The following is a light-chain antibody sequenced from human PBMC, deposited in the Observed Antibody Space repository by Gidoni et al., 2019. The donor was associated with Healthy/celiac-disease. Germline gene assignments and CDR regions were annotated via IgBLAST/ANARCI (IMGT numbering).Light chain of an antibody. Sequence: EIVLTQSPATLSLSPGERATLSCRASQSVSSYLAWYQQKPGQAPRLLIYDASNRATGIPARFSGSGSWTDFTLTISSLEPEDFAVYDCQQRSNWPTFGGGTKVEIK. J-gene: IGKJ4*01. CDR2: DAS. CDR3: QQRSNWPT. V-gene: IGKV3-11*01. CDR1: QSVSSY.